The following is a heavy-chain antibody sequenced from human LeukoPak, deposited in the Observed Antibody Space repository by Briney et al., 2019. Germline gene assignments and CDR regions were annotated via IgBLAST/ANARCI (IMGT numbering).Heavy chain of an antibody. J-gene: IGHJ5*02. Sequence: ASVKVSCKASGGTFSSYAISWVRQAPGQGLEWMGGIFLIFGTANYAQEFQGRVTITADESTSTAYMELSSLRSEDTAVYYCARDNYGGNSGWFDPWGQGTLVTVSS. V-gene: IGHV1-69*13. CDR3: ARDNYGGNSGWFDP. D-gene: IGHD4-23*01. CDR2: IFLIFGTA. CDR1: GGTFSSYA.